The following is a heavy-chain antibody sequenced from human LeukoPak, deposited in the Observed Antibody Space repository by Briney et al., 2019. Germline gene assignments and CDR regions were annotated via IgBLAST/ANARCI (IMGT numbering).Heavy chain of an antibody. CDR2: IRPEGTTT. J-gene: IGHJ4*01. CDR3: ARDLDWILFDY. V-gene: IGHV3-74*03. CDR1: GFTFSTYW. D-gene: IGHD3-9*01. Sequence: GGSLRPSCAASGFTFSTYWMHWVRQAPGKGLVWVARIRPEGTTTAYADSVKGRFTISRDNAKNTLFLQMNSLSAEDTAVYYCARDLDWILFDYWSHGTLVTVSS.